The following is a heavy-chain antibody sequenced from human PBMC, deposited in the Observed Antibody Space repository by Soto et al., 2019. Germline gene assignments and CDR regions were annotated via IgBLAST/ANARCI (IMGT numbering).Heavy chain of an antibody. CDR2: IYHSGTT. Sequence: KASETLSLTCTVSGYSITSTYHWAWIRQSPGKGLEWIGNIYHSGTTYYNPSLRSRVTISLDTSKNNFSLNLSSVTASDTAVYSCARTQGDYGGNWDWYFDLWGHGTLVTVSS. CDR1: GYSITSTYH. J-gene: IGHJ2*01. D-gene: IGHD4-17*01. CDR3: ARTQGDYGGNWDWYFDL. V-gene: IGHV4-38-2*02.